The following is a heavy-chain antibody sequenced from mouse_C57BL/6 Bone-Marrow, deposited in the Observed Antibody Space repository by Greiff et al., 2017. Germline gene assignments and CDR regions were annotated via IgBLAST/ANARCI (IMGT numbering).Heavy chain of an antibody. CDR3: AIWNSGDDY. CDR2: IYPGSGST. V-gene: IGHV1-55*01. CDR1: GYTFTSYW. J-gene: IGHJ2*01. Sequence: QVQLKQPGAELVKPGASVKMSCKASGYTFTSYWITWVKQRPGQGLEWIGDIYPGSGSTTYTEKFKSKATLTVDTSSSTAYMQLSSLTSEDSAVYYCAIWNSGDDYWGQGTTLTVSS. D-gene: IGHD3-2*02.